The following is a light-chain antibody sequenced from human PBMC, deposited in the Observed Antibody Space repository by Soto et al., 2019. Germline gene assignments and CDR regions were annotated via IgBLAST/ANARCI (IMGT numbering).Light chain of an antibody. V-gene: IGLV2-14*01. CDR3: FSYTSSGTYV. J-gene: IGLJ1*01. Sequence: QSVLAQPRSVSGSPGQLLTISCTGTSSDVGNYKYVSWYQQHPGKAPKLMIYEVSNRPSGVSNRFSGSKSGNTASLTISGLQAEDETDYYCFSYTSSGTYVFGTGTKV. CDR1: SSDVGNYKY. CDR2: EVS.